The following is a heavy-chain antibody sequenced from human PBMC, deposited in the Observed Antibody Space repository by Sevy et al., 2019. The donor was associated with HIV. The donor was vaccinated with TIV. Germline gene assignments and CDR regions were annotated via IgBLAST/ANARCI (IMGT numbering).Heavy chain of an antibody. CDR3: ARDALTRSGMDV. CDR2: ISYDGSNK. CDR1: GFTFSSYA. D-gene: IGHD2-15*01. Sequence: GGYLRLSCAASGFTFSSYAMHWVRQAPGKGLEWVAVISYDGSNKYYADSVKGRFTISRDNSKNTLYLQMNSLRAEDTAVYYCARDALTRSGMDVWGQGTTVTVSS. J-gene: IGHJ6*02. V-gene: IGHV3-30-3*01.